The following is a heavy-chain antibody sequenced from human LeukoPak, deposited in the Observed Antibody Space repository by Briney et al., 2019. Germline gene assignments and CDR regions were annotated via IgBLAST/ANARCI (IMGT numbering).Heavy chain of an antibody. CDR1: GYTFTGYY. CDR3: ARAQAMVGATTIDY. J-gene: IGHJ4*02. V-gene: IGHV1-2*02. Sequence: ASVKVSCKASGYTFTGYYMHWVRQAPGQGLEWMGWINPNSGGTNYAQKFQGRVTMTRDTSISTAYMELSRLRSDDTAVYYCARAQAMVGATTIDYWGQGTLVTVSS. D-gene: IGHD1-26*01. CDR2: INPNSGGT.